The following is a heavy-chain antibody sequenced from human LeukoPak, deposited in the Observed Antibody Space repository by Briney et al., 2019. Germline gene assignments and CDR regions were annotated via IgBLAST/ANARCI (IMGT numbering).Heavy chain of an antibody. J-gene: IGHJ3*02. CDR2: INPSGGST. V-gene: IGHV1-46*01. CDR1: GYTFTSYY. CDR3: ARDMGYYYDSSGYRLAFDI. D-gene: IGHD3-22*01. Sequence: EASVKVSCKASGYTFTSYYMHWVRQAPGQGLEWMGIINPSGGSTSYAQKFQGRVTMTRDMSTSTVYMELSSLRSEDTAVYYCARDMGYYYDSSGYRLAFDIWGQGTMVTVSS.